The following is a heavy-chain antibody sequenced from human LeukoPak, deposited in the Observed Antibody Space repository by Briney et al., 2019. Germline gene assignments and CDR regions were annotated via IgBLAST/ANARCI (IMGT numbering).Heavy chain of an antibody. Sequence: GGSLRLSCEASGLAFSSHAMTWVRQAPGKGLEWVSGITNSGGSTYYAESVKGRFTISRDNSRNTLYLQMNSLRAEDTAVYYCARELNWNLDYWGQGTLVTVSS. V-gene: IGHV3-23*01. CDR1: GLAFSSHA. J-gene: IGHJ4*02. CDR2: ITNSGGST. D-gene: IGHD1-1*01. CDR3: ARELNWNLDY.